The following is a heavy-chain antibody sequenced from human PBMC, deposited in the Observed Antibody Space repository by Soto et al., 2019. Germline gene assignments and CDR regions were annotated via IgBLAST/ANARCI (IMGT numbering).Heavy chain of an antibody. V-gene: IGHV4-31*03. CDR2: IYYSGST. J-gene: IGHJ3*02. CDR1: GGSISSGGYY. CDR3: ARDYGESSAFDT. D-gene: IGHD3-10*01. Sequence: SETLSLTCTFSGGSISSGGYYLSWIRQHPGKGLEWIGYIYYSGSTYYNPSLKSRVTISVDTSKNQFSLKLSSVTAADTAVYYCARDYGESSAFDTWGQGTMVTVSS.